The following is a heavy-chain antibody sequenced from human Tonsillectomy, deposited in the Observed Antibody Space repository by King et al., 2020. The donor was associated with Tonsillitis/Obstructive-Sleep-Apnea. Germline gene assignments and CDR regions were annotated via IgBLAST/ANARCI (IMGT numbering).Heavy chain of an antibody. V-gene: IGHV5-51*01. J-gene: IGHJ3*02. CDR1: GYSFSSYW. D-gene: IGHD3-22*01. Sequence: VQLVESGAEVKKPGESLKISCKGSGYSFSSYWIGWVRQMPGKGLEWMGIIHPGDSDTRKSPSFEGQVTISADKSITTAYLQWRSLKASDTAMYYCARTLYYYDSSEYYLIPGDAFDIWGQGTMVTVSS. CDR2: IHPGDSDT. CDR3: ARTLYYYDSSEYYLIPGDAFDI.